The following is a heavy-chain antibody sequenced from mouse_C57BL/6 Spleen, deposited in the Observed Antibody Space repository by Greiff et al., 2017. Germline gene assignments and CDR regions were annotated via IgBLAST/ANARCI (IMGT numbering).Heavy chain of an antibody. CDR1: GFSLTSYG. Sequence: QVHVKQSGPGLVQPSQSLSITCTVSGFSLTSYGVHWVRQSPGKGLEWLGVIWRGGSTDYNAAFMSRLSITKDNSKSQVFFKMNSLQADDTAIYYCAKVAGAGDYYAMDYWGQGTSVTVSS. J-gene: IGHJ4*01. V-gene: IGHV2-5*01. CDR3: AKVAGAGDYYAMDY. CDR2: IWRGGST. D-gene: IGHD4-1*01.